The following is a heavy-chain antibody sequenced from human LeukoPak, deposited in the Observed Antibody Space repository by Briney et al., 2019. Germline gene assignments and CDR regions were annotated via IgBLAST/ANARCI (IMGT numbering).Heavy chain of an antibody. V-gene: IGHV3-30*02. CDR3: ARGRSPTLGYFDL. Sequence: GGSLRLSCAASGFTFSSYGMHWVRRGPGKGLEWVAFIQDDESNKYYANSVKGRFTISRDNSKNTLYLQMNSLRAEDTAVYYCARGRSPTLGYFDLWGQGTLVTVSS. D-gene: IGHD1-1*01. CDR2: IQDDESNK. J-gene: IGHJ5*02. CDR1: GFTFSSYG.